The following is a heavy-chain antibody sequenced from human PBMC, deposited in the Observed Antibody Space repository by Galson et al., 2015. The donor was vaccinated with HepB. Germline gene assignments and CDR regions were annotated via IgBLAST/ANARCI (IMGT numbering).Heavy chain of an antibody. CDR1: GYSFNNYA. CDR2: ISGYNGRA. J-gene: IGHJ3*02. D-gene: IGHD6-13*01. CDR3: ARDLAAETTDAFDI. Sequence: SVKVSCKASGYSFNNYAITWVRQAPGQGLQWMGWISGYNGRAMYAQELQDRVTLPIDTSTTTASMEVNSLTSDDTAMYYCARDLAAETTDAFDIWGQGTMVTVSS. V-gene: IGHV1-18*01.